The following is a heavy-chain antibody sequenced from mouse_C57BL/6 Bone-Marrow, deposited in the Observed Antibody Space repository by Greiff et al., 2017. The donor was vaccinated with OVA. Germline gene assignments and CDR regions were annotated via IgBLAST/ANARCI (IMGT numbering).Heavy chain of an antibody. CDR1: GFSFNTYA. CDR2: IRSKSNNYAT. V-gene: IGHV10-1*01. D-gene: IGHD6-1*01. CDR3: VRPSCIECAMDY. Sequence: EVMLVESGGGLVQPKGSLKLSCEASGFSFNTYAMNWVRQAPGKGLEWVARIRSKSNNYATYYADSVKDRFTISRDDSESMLYLQMNNLKTEDTAMNYCVRPSCIECAMDYWGQGTSVTVSS. J-gene: IGHJ4*01.